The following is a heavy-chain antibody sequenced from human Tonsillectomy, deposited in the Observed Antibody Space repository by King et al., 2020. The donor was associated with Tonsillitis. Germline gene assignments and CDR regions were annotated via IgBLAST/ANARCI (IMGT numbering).Heavy chain of an antibody. V-gene: IGHV3-33*03. CDR2: ISYDGVRQ. CDR3: ETERLYSSNWGIDY. D-gene: IGHD6-13*01. Sequence: VQLVESGGGVVQPGRSLRLSCASSGFAFRSYGMHWVRQPPGKGLEWVAVISYDGVRQNYADSVKGRFTISRDNSKNTLYLQMNSLRAEDTAVYYCETERLYSSNWGIDYWGQGALVTVSS. CDR1: GFAFRSYG. J-gene: IGHJ4*02.